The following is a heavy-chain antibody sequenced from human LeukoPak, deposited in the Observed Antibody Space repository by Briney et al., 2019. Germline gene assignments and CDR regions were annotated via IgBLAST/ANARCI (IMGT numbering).Heavy chain of an antibody. CDR1: GITFSSYG. J-gene: IGHJ4*02. CDR2: ISDSGGYT. D-gene: IGHD3-10*02. Sequence: GGSLRLSCAASGITFSSYGMSWARQAPGKGLEWVSSISDSGGYTYYADSVKGRFTISRDNSKNTLYLQMNSLRAEDTAVYYCTKGVLGYSVPFLDCWGQGALVTVSS. CDR3: TKGVLGYSVPFLDC. V-gene: IGHV3-23*01.